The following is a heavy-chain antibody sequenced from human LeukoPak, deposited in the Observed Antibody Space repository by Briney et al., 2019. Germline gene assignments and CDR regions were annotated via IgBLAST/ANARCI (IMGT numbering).Heavy chain of an antibody. D-gene: IGHD3-22*01. V-gene: IGHV1-2*02. CDR1: GYTFTGYY. CDR2: INPNSGGT. CDR3: ARVRKYYYDSSGYRFDP. J-gene: IGHJ5*02. Sequence: ASVKVSCKASGYTFTGYYMHWVRQAPGQGLEWMGWINPNSGGTNYAQKFQGRVTMTRDTSISTAYMELSRLRSDGTAVYYCARVRKYYYDSSGYRFDPWGQGTLVTVSS.